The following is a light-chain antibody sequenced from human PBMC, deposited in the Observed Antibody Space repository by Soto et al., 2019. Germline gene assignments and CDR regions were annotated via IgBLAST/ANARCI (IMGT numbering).Light chain of an antibody. CDR2: EVT. Sequence: QSVLTQPASVSGSPGQSITISCTGASSDVGGYGYVSWYQQHPGKAPKLMIYEVTNRPSGVSSRFSGSKSGNTASLTISGLQAEDEADYYCTSYTTSSTYVLGTGTKVTVL. V-gene: IGLV2-14*01. J-gene: IGLJ1*01. CDR1: SSDVGGYGY. CDR3: TSYTTSSTYV.